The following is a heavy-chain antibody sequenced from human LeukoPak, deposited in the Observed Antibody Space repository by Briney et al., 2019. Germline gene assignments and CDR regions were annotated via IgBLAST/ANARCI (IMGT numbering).Heavy chain of an antibody. V-gene: IGHV3-30*03. CDR2: ISYDGSNK. D-gene: IGHD3-3*01. Sequence: GRSLRLSCAASGFTFSRYGMHWVRQAPGKGLEWVAVISYDGSNKYYADSVKGRFTISRDNSKNTLYLQMNSLRAEDTAVYYCARAWGWSNYLDYWGQGTLVTVSS. CDR1: GFTFSRYG. J-gene: IGHJ4*02. CDR3: ARAWGWSNYLDY.